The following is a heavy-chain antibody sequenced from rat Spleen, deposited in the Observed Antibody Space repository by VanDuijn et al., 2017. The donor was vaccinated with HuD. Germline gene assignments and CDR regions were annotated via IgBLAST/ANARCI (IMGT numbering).Heavy chain of an antibody. D-gene: IGHD1-11*01. CDR3: ARREYGGFFGYFDY. V-gene: IGHV5S13*01. Sequence: EVQLVESDGGLVQPGRSLKLSCAASGFTFSNYGMTWVRQAPTKGLEWVASISTGGGNTYYRDSVKGRFTISRDNAKSTLYLQMDSLRSEDTATYYCARREYGGFFGYFDYWGQGVMVTVSS. J-gene: IGHJ2*01. CDR1: GFTFSNYG. CDR2: ISTGGGNT.